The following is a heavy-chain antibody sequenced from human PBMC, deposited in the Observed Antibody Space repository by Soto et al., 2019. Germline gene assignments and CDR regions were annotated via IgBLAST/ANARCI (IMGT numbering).Heavy chain of an antibody. D-gene: IGHD7-27*01. Sequence: EVQLLESGGGLVQPGGSLRLSCVASGFTVSSHAMSWVRQAPGKGLEWVSAVSGSGTSTYYADSVKGRFTISRDTSKNTLYLQMNSLRAEDTAVYYCAKTGDYYYYYYMDVWGKGTTVTVSS. V-gene: IGHV3-23*01. CDR2: VSGSGTST. CDR1: GFTVSSHA. CDR3: AKTGDYYYYYYMDV. J-gene: IGHJ6*03.